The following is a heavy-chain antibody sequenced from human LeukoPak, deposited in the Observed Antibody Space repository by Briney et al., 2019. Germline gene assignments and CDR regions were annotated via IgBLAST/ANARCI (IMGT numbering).Heavy chain of an antibody. CDR1: GFAFSSYG. V-gene: IGHV3-33*01. CDR3: ARERTLYVSGSGYGMDV. Sequence: PGKSLRLSCAASGFAFSSYGMHWVRQAPGKGLEWVALIWYDGSNEYYADSVKGRFTISRDSSKNTLYLEMSSLRAEDTAVYFCARERTLYVSGSGYGMDVWGQGTTVTVSS. CDR2: IWYDGSNE. J-gene: IGHJ6*02. D-gene: IGHD3-10*01.